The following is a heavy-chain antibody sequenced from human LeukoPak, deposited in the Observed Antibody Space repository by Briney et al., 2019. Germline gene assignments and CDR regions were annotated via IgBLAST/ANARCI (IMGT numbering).Heavy chain of an antibody. V-gene: IGHV1-69*13. CDR2: IIPIFGTA. D-gene: IGHD2-21*02. J-gene: IGHJ3*02. CDR1: GGTFSSYA. Sequence: SVKVSCKASGGTFSSYAISWVRQAPGQGLEWMGGIIPIFGTANYAQKFQGRVTITADESTSTAYMELSSLRSEDTAVYYCAGSRGAPCGGDCSLSPHDAFDIWGQGTMVTVSS. CDR3: AGSRGAPCGGDCSLSPHDAFDI.